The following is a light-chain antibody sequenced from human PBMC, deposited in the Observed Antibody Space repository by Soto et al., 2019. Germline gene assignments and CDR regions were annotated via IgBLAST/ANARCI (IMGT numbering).Light chain of an antibody. CDR1: SSNIGANYD. V-gene: IGLV1-40*01. Sequence: QSVLTQPPSVSGAPGQMVTISCPGSSSNIGANYDVHWYQQLPGTAPKLLIYGNSNRPSGVPDRFSGSNFGTSASLAITGLQAEDEADYYCQSYDSSLSGSVFGTGTKVTVL. J-gene: IGLJ1*01. CDR2: GNS. CDR3: QSYDSSLSGSV.